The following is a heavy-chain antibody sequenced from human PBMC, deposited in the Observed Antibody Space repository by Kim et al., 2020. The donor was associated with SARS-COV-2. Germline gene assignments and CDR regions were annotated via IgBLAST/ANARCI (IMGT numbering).Heavy chain of an antibody. J-gene: IGHJ4*02. CDR3: ATTNFVSGWYPYYFDY. Sequence: ASVKVSCKVSGYTLTELSMHWVRQAPGKGLEWMGGFDPEDGETIYAQKFQGRVTMTEDTSTDTAYMELSSLRSEDTAVYYCATTNFVSGWYPYYFDYWGQGTLVTVSS. CDR2: FDPEDGET. D-gene: IGHD6-19*01. V-gene: IGHV1-24*01. CDR1: GYTLTELS.